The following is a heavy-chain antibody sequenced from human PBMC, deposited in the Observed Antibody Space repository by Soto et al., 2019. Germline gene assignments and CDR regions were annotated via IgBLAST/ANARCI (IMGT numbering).Heavy chain of an antibody. CDR2: TDYSGST. D-gene: IGHD2-2*02. J-gene: IGHJ4*02. CDR3: ARADRQYCSVSTCYIFDY. CDR1: GASVSSNSYY. Sequence: SETLSLTCIVSGASVSSNSYYWTWIRQPPGKGLEWIGYTDYSGSTKYNPSPKSRVTISVDTSKNQFSLRVSSVTAADTAMYYCARADRQYCSVSTCYIFDYWGQGTQVTGLL. V-gene: IGHV4-61*01.